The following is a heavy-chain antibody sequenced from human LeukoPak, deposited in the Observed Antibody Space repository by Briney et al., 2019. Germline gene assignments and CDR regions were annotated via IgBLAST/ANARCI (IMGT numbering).Heavy chain of an antibody. CDR2: MNSSGTTI. J-gene: IGHJ4*01. CDR1: GFTISGFW. CDR3: IREVQVRASASLGL. Sequence: GGSLRLSCAASGFTISGFWMHWVRQVPGEGLVWVARMNSSGTTINYADSVKGRFTISRDNVRNTLHLQMNNLSLEDTAVYFCIREVQVRASASLGLWGRGTLVTVS. D-gene: IGHD1-1*01. V-gene: IGHV3-74*01.